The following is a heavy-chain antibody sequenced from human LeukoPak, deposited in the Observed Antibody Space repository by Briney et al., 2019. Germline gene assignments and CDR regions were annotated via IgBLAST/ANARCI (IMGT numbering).Heavy chain of an antibody. CDR3: AKDTYYYGSGSQTFDY. J-gene: IGHJ4*02. CDR2: IRYDGSKK. CDR1: GFTFSSYG. V-gene: IGHV3-30*02. Sequence: GGSLRLSCAASGFTFSSYGMHWVRQAPGKGLEWVAFIRYDGSKKYYADSVKGRFTISRDNSKNTLYLQMNGLRAEDTAVYYCAKDTYYYGSGSQTFDYWGQGTLVTVSS. D-gene: IGHD3-10*01.